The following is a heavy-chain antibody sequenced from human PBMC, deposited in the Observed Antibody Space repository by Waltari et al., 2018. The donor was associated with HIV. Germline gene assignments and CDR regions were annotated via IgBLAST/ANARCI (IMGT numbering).Heavy chain of an antibody. D-gene: IGHD2-2*01. J-gene: IGHJ4*02. Sequence: EVQLVESGGALVQPGGSLRLSCAASGFTFSTYWMHWVRQAQGKGLVWVSRINSDGSSTTYADSVKGRFTISRDNAKNTLYLQMNSLRAEDTAVYYCARSPFMVPAALGAIDYWGQGTLVTVSS. V-gene: IGHV3-74*01. CDR3: ARSPFMVPAALGAIDY. CDR1: GFTFSTYW. CDR2: INSDGSST.